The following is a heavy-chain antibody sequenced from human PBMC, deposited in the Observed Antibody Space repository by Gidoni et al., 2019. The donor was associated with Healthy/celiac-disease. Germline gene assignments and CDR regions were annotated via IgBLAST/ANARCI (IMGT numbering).Heavy chain of an antibody. CDR2: IYTSGST. D-gene: IGHD3-22*01. CDR3: ARATYYYDSSGYYYPYYFDY. J-gene: IGHJ4*02. CDR1: GGSISSGSYY. V-gene: IGHV4-61*02. Sequence: QVQLQESGPGLVKPSQTLSLTCTVSGGSISSGSYYWSWIRQPAGKGLEWIGRIYTSGSTNYNPSLKSRVTISVDTSKNQFSLKLSSVTAADTAVYYCARATYYYDSSGYYYPYYFDYWGQGTLVTVSS.